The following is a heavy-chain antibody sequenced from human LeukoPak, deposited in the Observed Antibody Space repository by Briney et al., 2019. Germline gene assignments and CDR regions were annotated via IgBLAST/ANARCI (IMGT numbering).Heavy chain of an antibody. Sequence: PSETLSLTCAVYGGSFSGYYWSWIRQPPGKGLERIGEINHSGSTNYNPSLKSRVTMSVDTSKNQFSLKLTSVTAADTAVYYCARLLYPPTSALEPLFDYWGQGTLVTVSS. CDR3: ARLLYPPTSALEPLFDY. J-gene: IGHJ4*02. D-gene: IGHD2-2*02. CDR1: GGSFSGYY. CDR2: INHSGST. V-gene: IGHV4-34*01.